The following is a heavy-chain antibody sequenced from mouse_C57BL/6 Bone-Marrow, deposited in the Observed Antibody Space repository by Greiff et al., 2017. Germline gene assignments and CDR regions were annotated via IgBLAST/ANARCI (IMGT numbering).Heavy chain of an antibody. J-gene: IGHJ2*01. V-gene: IGHV1-19*01. D-gene: IGHD2-3*01. CDR2: INPYNGGT. CDR1: GYTFTDYY. Sequence: EVKLMESGPVLVKPGASVKMSCKASGYTFTDYYMNWVKQSHGKSLEWIGVINPYNGGTSYNQKFKGKATLTVDKSSSTAYMELNSLTSEDSAVYYCARWDGSYYFDYWGQGTTLTVSS. CDR3: ARWDGSYYFDY.